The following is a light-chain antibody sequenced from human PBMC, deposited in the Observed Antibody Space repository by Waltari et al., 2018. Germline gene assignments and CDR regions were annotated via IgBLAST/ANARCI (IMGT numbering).Light chain of an antibody. Sequence: QSAPTQPASVSGSPGQSITISCSGSSSDIGAYNYVSWYQQHPGKAPKVMIYGVNYRPSWVSDRFSGSKSGNTAYLTIFGLQAEDEADYYCSSFTTSTTYVFGTGTKVTVL. V-gene: IGLV2-14*03. CDR1: SSDIGAYNY. CDR2: GVN. J-gene: IGLJ1*01. CDR3: SSFTTSTTYV.